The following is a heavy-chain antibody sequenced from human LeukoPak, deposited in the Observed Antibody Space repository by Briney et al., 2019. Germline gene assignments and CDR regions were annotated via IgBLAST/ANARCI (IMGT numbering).Heavy chain of an antibody. D-gene: IGHD3-22*01. V-gene: IGHV3-66*01. CDR1: EFSVGSNY. Sequence: GGSLRLSCAASEFSVGSNYMTWVRQAPGKGLEWVSLIYSGGSTYYADSVKGRFTISRDNSKNTLYLQMNSLRAEDTAVYYCAREDRYDSSGYYHWGQGTLVTVSS. CDR2: IYSGGST. J-gene: IGHJ5*02. CDR3: AREDRYDSSGYYH.